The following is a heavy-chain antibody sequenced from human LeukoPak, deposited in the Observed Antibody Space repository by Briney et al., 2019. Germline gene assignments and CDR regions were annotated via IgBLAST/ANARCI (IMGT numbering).Heavy chain of an antibody. V-gene: IGHV1-18*01. CDR1: GYTFTSCG. CDR3: ARDTPSRRDGYDFDY. D-gene: IGHD5-24*01. CDR2: ISGYNGNT. Sequence: ASVKVSCKASGYTFTSCGISWVRQAPGQGLEWMGWISGYNGNTNYAQELQGRVTMTTDTSTSAAYMELRSLRSDDTAVYYCARDTPSRRDGYDFDYWGQGTLVTVSS. J-gene: IGHJ4*02.